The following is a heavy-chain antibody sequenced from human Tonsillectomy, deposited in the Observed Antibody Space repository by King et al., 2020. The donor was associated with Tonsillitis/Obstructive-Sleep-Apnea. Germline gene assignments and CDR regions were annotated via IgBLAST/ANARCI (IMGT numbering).Heavy chain of an antibody. CDR3: AGDRSYGPGSNFGS. CDR1: GFTFSSYG. Sequence: VQLVESGGGLVQPGGSLRLSCAASGFTFSSYGMHWVRQAPGKGLEYVSAISSNGGSTYYGNSVKGRFTISRDNSKNTLFLQMGSLRAEDMGVYYCAGDRSYGPGSNFGSWGQGTLVTVSS. CDR2: ISSNGGST. V-gene: IGHV3-64*01. D-gene: IGHD3-10*01. J-gene: IGHJ4*02.